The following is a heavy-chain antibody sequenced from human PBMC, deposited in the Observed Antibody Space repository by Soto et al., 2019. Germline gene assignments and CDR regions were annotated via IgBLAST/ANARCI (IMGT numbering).Heavy chain of an antibody. D-gene: IGHD6-19*01. V-gene: IGHV3-23*01. CDR2: ISGPGGST. CDR3: AKDRRIAVSHFDF. Sequence: PGGSLRLSCAASGFTFTKFAMSWVRQAPGKGLEWVASISGPGGSTNYAESVKGRFTISRDNSNDTVSLQMNSLRVEDTALYFCAKDRRIAVSHFDFWGQGTLVTVS. CDR1: GFTFTKFA. J-gene: IGHJ4*02.